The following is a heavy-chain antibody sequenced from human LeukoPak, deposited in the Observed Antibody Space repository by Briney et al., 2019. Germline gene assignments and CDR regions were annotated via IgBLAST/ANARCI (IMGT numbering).Heavy chain of an antibody. CDR2: ISGSGGST. CDR1: GFTFSSYA. Sequence: PGGSLRLSCAASGFTFSSYAMSWVRQAPGKGLEWVSAISGSGGSTYYADSVKGRFTISRDNSKNTLYLQMNSLRAEDTAVYYCARDKEMGTPDYYYYGMDVWGQGTTVTVSS. CDR3: ARDKEMGTPDYYYYGMDV. V-gene: IGHV3-23*01. D-gene: IGHD5-24*01. J-gene: IGHJ6*02.